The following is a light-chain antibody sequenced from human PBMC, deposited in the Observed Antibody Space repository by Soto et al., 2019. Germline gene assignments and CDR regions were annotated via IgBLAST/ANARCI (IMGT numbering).Light chain of an antibody. V-gene: IGKV1-33*01. CDR1: QDINKF. J-gene: IGKJ5*01. CDR2: DVS. CDR3: QQYDNYDIT. Sequence: DIHMTQSPSSLAAYVGDTVTITCQASQDINKFLNWYQQKPGKAPKLLIYDVSNLETGVPSRFSGSGSETHFTLTINSLQPEDIATYYCQQYDNYDITFGQGTRLEIK.